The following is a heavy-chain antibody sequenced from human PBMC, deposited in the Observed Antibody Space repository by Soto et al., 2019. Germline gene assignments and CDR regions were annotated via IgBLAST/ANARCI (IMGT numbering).Heavy chain of an antibody. CDR2: IWYDGSNK. V-gene: IGHV3-33*01. CDR1: GFTFSSYG. Sequence: QVQLVESGGGVVQPGRSLRLSCAASGFTFSSYGMHWVRQAPGKGLEWVAVIWYDGSNKYYADSVKGRFTISRDNSKNTLYLQMNSLRAEDTAVYYWARDVGKKGLDYWGQGTLVTVSS. CDR3: ARDVGKKGLDY. J-gene: IGHJ4*02. D-gene: IGHD7-27*01.